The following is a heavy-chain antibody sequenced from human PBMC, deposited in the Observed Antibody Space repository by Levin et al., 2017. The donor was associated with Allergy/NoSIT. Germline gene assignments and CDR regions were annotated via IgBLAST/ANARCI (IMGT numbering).Heavy chain of an antibody. V-gene: IGHV3-30*18. D-gene: IGHD3-10*01. J-gene: IGHJ6*02. CDR2: ISYDGSNK. CDR1: GFTFSSYG. CDR3: AKEVVLLWFGESPQGMDV. Sequence: GGSLRLSCAASGFTFSSYGMHWVRQAPGKGLEWVAVISYDGSNKYYADSVKGRFTISRDNSKNTLYLQMNSLRAEDTAVYYCAKEVVLLWFGESPQGMDVWGQGTTVTVSS.